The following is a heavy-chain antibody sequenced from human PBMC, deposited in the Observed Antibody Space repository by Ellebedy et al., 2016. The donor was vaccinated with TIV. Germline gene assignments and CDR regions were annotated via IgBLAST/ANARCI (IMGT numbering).Heavy chain of an antibody. CDR1: RFTFSRYA. Sequence: GGSLRLSCAASRFTFSRYAMNWVRQAPGKGLEWVASISYHGSDKYSADSVKGRFTISRDNSRNTLYLQMNSLRAEDTAVYYCARYGFGEYRSYFFDSWGQGTLVTVSS. CDR3: ARYGFGEYRSYFFDS. D-gene: IGHD3-10*01. J-gene: IGHJ4*02. V-gene: IGHV3-30-3*01. CDR2: ISYHGSDK.